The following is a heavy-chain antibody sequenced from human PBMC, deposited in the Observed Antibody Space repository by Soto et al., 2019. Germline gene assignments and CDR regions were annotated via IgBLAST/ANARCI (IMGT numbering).Heavy chain of an antibody. V-gene: IGHV4-59*08. CDR1: GGSISSYY. D-gene: IGHD3-22*01. CDR2: IYYSGST. J-gene: IGHJ6*02. Sequence: PSETLSLTCTVSGGSISSYYWSWIRQPPGKGLEWIGYIYYSGSTNYNPSLKSRVTISVDTSKNQFSLKLSSVTAADTAVYYCARQGYYYDSSGYPYYYGMDVWGQGTTVTVSS. CDR3: ARQGYYYDSSGYPYYYGMDV.